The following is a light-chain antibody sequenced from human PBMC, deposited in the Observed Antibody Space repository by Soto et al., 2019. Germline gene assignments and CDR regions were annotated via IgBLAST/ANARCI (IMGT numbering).Light chain of an antibody. J-gene: IGKJ4*01. Sequence: EIVLTQSPGTLSLSPGERATLSCRASQSVSSSYLAWYQHKPGQAPRLLIYAASTRATVIPARFSGSGSGTEFTLTISSLQSEDFAVYYCQQYDTWPLTFGGGTKVDIK. CDR1: QSVSSSY. CDR2: AAS. V-gene: IGKV3-15*01. CDR3: QQYDTWPLT.